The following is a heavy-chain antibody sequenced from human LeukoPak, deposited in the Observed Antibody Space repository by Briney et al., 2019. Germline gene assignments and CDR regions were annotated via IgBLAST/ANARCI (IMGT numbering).Heavy chain of an antibody. CDR2: IYYSGST. J-gene: IGHJ5*02. D-gene: IGHD6-19*01. CDR3: ARRGVSSGWSRMYNWFDP. CDR1: GGSIYSSSYY. V-gene: IGHV4-39*07. Sequence: SETLSLTCTVSGGSIYSSSYYWGWIRQPPGKGLEWIGSIYYSGSTYYNPSLKSRVTISVDTSKNQFSLKLSSVTAADTAVYYCARRGVSSGWSRMYNWFDPWGQGTLVTVSS.